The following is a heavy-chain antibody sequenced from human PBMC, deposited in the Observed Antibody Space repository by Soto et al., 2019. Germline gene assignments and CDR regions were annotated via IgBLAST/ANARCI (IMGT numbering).Heavy chain of an antibody. Sequence: PSETLSLTCAISGDSVSSNSAAWNWIRQSPSRGLEWLGRTYYRSKWYNDYAVSVKSRLTINPDTSKNQFSLQLNSVTPEDTAVYYCAREVPRYCISTSCPTPYYYYGMDVWGQGTTVTVSS. V-gene: IGHV6-1*01. J-gene: IGHJ6*02. CDR1: GDSVSSNSAA. CDR3: AREVPRYCISTSCPTPYYYYGMDV. D-gene: IGHD2-2*01. CDR2: TYYRSKWYN.